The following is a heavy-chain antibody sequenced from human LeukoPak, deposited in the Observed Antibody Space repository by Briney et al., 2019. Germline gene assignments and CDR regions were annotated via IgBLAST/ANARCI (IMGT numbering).Heavy chain of an antibody. Sequence: GASVKVSCKASGYTFTSYGISWVRQAPGQGLEWMGWISAYNGNTNYAQKLQGRVTMTTDTSTSTAYMELRSLRSDDTAVYYCARDQSPGIAVAGPNWFDPWGQGTRVTVSS. CDR1: GYTFTSYG. V-gene: IGHV1-18*01. CDR3: ARDQSPGIAVAGPNWFDP. J-gene: IGHJ5*02. CDR2: ISAYNGNT. D-gene: IGHD6-19*01.